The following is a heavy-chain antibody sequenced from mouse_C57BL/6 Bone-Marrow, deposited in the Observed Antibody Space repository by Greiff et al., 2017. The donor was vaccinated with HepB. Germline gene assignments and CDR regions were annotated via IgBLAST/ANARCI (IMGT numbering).Heavy chain of an antibody. D-gene: IGHD1-1*01. CDR2: IYPGSGST. CDR3: ARRGYCGSSYPLFDY. Sequence: QVQLQQSGAELVKPGASVKMSCKASGYTFTSYWITWVKQRPGQGLEWIGDIYPGSGSTNYNEKFKSKATLTVDTSSSTAYMQLSSLTSEDSAVYDCARRGYCGSSYPLFDYWGQGTTLTVSS. J-gene: IGHJ2*01. V-gene: IGHV1-55*01. CDR1: GYTFTSYW.